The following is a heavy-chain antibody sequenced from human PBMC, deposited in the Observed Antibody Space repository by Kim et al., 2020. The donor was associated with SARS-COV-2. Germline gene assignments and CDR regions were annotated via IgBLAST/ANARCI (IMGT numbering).Heavy chain of an antibody. J-gene: IGHJ4*02. D-gene: IGHD6-19*01. Sequence: GGSLRLSCAASGFIFSSSAMGWVRQAPGKGLEWVSIISTNGDTTYYADSVKGRFTISRDNSKNTLYLQMNSLRAEDAAVYYCAKRDSGPFYYFDYWGQGTLVPVSS. V-gene: IGHV3-23*01. CDR3: AKRDSGPFYYFDY. CDR1: GFIFSSSA. CDR2: ISTNGDTT.